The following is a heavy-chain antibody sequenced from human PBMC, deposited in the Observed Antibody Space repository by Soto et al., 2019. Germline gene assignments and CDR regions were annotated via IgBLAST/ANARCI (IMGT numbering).Heavy chain of an antibody. CDR3: ARVRETDTEEIAFDI. V-gene: IGHV6-1*01. J-gene: IGHJ3*02. CDR2: TYYRSKWYN. CDR1: GDSVSSNCAA. Sequence: PPQTLSLTCAISGDSVSSNCAAWNWIRQSPSRGLEWLGRTYYRSKWYNDYAVSVKSRITINPDTSKNQFSLQLNSVTPEDTAVYYCARVRETDTEEIAFDIWGQGTMVTVSS. D-gene: IGHD2-2*02.